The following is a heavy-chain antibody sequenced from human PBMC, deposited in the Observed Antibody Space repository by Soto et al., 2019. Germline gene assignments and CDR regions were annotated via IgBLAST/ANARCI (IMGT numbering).Heavy chain of an antibody. Sequence: SVKVSCKASGYTFTGYYMHWVRQTPEQGREWMGWINPNSGGTNYAQKFHGWVTMTRDASISTAYIELSRLRSDDTAVYYCARDGLGITIFGLVIRGLYAIDVWGQGTMVTVSS. D-gene: IGHD3-3*01. CDR3: ARDGLGITIFGLVIRGLYAIDV. V-gene: IGHV1-2*04. CDR2: INPNSGGT. J-gene: IGHJ3*01. CDR1: GYTFTGYY.